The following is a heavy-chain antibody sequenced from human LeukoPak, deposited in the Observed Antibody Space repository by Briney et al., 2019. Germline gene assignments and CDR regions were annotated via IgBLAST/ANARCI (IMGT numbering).Heavy chain of an antibody. J-gene: IGHJ3*02. V-gene: IGHV1-69*05. D-gene: IGHD2-21*02. CDR2: IIPIFGTA. Sequence: SVKVSCKASGGTFSSYAISWVRQAPGQGLEWMGRIIPIFGTANYAQKFQGRVTITTDESTSTAYMELSSLRSEDTAVYYCASARGAYCGGDCYSGDAFDSWGQGTMVTVSS. CDR3: ASARGAYCGGDCYSGDAFDS. CDR1: GGTFSSYA.